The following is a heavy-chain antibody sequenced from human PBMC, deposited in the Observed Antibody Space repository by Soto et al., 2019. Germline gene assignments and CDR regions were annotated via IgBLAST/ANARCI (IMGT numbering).Heavy chain of an antibody. CDR3: ARMGCSGGSCYGGPYYYYGMDV. CDR1: GYTFTSYY. Sequence: ASVKVSCKASGYTFTSYYMHWVQQAPGQGLEWMGIINPSGGSTSYAQKFQGRVTMTRDTSTSTVYMELSSLRSEDTAVYYCARMGCSGGSCYGGPYYYYGMDVWGQGTTVTVSS. CDR2: INPSGGST. J-gene: IGHJ6*02. V-gene: IGHV1-46*01. D-gene: IGHD2-15*01.